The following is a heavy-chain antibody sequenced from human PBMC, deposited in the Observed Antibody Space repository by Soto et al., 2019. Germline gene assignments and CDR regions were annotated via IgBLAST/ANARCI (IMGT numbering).Heavy chain of an antibody. Sequence: PGGSLRLSCAASGFTFSSYGMHWVRQAPGKGLEWVAVISYDGSNKYYADSVKGRFTISRDNSKNTLYLQMNSLRAEDTAVYYCAKDRKILWFGEPPDYWGQGTLVTVSS. D-gene: IGHD3-10*01. CDR1: GFTFSSYG. CDR2: ISYDGSNK. V-gene: IGHV3-30*18. J-gene: IGHJ4*02. CDR3: AKDRKILWFGEPPDY.